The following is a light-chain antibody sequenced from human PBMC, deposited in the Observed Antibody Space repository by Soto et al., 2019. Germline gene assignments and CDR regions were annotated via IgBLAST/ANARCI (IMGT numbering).Light chain of an antibody. V-gene: IGKV1-39*01. CDR2: AAS. CDR3: QQSYITPLT. Sequence: DIEMTQSPSSLSVSVGDRVTLTCRASQSIGGFLNWYQQKLGKAPKILIYAASSLQSGVPSRFSGSGSGTDFTLTISSLQPEDFATYYCQQSYITPLTFGQGTKVDI. CDR1: QSIGGF. J-gene: IGKJ1*01.